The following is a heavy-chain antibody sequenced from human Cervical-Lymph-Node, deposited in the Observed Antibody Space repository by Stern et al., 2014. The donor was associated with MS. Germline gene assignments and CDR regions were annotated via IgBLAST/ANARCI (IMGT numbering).Heavy chain of an antibody. J-gene: IGHJ4*02. D-gene: IGHD1-14*01. CDR3: ARQTTAWASDV. Sequence: EQLVQSGAELIRPGESLKISCKGSGYKFSIYWIAWVRQMPGKGLEWMGIIYPGDSETRYSPSFQVQVTMSADKSTSTAYLQWSSLNASDTAMYFCARQTTAWASDVWGQGTLVTVSS. CDR1: GYKFSIYW. CDR2: IYPGDSET. V-gene: IGHV5-51*01.